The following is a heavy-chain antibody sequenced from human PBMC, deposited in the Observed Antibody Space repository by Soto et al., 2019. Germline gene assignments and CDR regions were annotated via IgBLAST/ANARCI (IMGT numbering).Heavy chain of an antibody. D-gene: IGHD4-4*01. CDR2: INHSGST. CDR1: GGSFSGYY. J-gene: IGHJ4*02. V-gene: IGHV4-34*01. CDR3: ARGDSNYGPEWGY. Sequence: NPSETLSLTCAVYGGSFSGYYWSWIRQPPGKGLEWIGEINHSGSTNYNPSLKSRVTISVDTSKNQFSLKLSSVTAADTAVYYCARGDSNYGPEWGYWGQGTLVTVSS.